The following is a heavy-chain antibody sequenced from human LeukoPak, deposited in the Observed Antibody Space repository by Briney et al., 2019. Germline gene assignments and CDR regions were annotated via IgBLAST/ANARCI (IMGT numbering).Heavy chain of an antibody. V-gene: IGHV4-34*01. J-gene: IGHJ4*02. CDR3: ARGVEMATMFLGY. D-gene: IGHD5-24*01. Sequence: SETLSLTCAVYGGSFSGYYWSWIRQPPGKGLEWIGEINHSGSTNYNPSLRSRVTISVDTSKNQFSLKLSSVTAADTAVYYCARGVEMATMFLGYWGQGTLVTVSS. CDR1: GGSFSGYY. CDR2: INHSGST.